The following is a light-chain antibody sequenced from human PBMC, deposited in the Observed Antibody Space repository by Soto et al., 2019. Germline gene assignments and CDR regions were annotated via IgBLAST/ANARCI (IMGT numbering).Light chain of an antibody. Sequence: QLVLTQSPSASASLGASVKLTCTLSSGHNNYAIAWHQQQPEKGTRYLMKLNSDGSHSKGDGIPDRFSVSSSGAERYLTISNLQSEDEADYYCQTWGTGIQVFGGGTKLTVL. V-gene: IGLV4-69*01. CDR2: LNSDGSH. J-gene: IGLJ3*02. CDR3: QTWGTGIQV. CDR1: SGHNNYA.